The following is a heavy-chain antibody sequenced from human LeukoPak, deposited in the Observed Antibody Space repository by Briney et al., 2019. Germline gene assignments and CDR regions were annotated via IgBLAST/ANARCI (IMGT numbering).Heavy chain of an antibody. V-gene: IGHV3-30-3*01. CDR1: GFTFSSYA. Sequence: GGSLRLSCAASGFTFSSYAMHWVRQAPGKGLEWVAVISYDGSNKYYADSVKGRFTISRDNSKNTLYLQMNSLRAEDTAVYYCARHGTYYYDSSGYYPYWGQGTLVTVSS. CDR2: ISYDGSNK. CDR3: ARHGTYYYDSSGYYPY. D-gene: IGHD3-22*01. J-gene: IGHJ4*02.